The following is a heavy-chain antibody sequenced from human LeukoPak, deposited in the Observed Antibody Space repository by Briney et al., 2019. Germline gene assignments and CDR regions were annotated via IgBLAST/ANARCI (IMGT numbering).Heavy chain of an antibody. D-gene: IGHD3-10*01. Sequence: SETLSLTCTVSGGSISSSSYYWGWIRQPPGKGLEWIGSIYYSGSTYYNPSLKSRVTISVDTSKNQFSLKLSSVTAADTAVYYCARDSYYYGSGTLYYFDYWGQGTLVTVSS. CDR2: IYYSGST. V-gene: IGHV4-39*07. J-gene: IGHJ4*02. CDR1: GGSISSSSYY. CDR3: ARDSYYYGSGTLYYFDY.